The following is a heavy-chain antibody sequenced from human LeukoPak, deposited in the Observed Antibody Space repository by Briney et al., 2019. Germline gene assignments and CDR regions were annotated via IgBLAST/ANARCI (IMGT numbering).Heavy chain of an antibody. CDR2: IKQDGSEK. V-gene: IGHV3-7*01. CDR3: ARGTYSGELFFDY. CDR1: GFTFSSYW. D-gene: IGHD6-25*01. J-gene: IGHJ4*02. Sequence: GGSLRLSCAASGFTFSSYWMSWVRQAPGKGLEWVANIKQDGSEKYYVDSVEGRFTISRDNAKNSLYLQMNSLRAEDTAVYYCARGTYSGELFFDYWGQGTLVTVSS.